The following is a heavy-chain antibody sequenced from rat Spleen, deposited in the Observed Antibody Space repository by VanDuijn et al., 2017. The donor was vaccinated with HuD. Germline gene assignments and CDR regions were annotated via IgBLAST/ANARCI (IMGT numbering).Heavy chain of an antibody. V-gene: IGHV5-29*01. CDR1: GFTFSNYG. CDR3: TTMSNWFTF. CDR2: ISYDGSST. J-gene: IGHJ3*01. Sequence: EVQLVESGGDLVQPGRSMQLSCAASGFTFSNYGMAWVRQAPTKGLEWVATISYDGSSTYYRDSVKGRFTISRDNAKSTLYLQMDSLRSEDTATYYCTTMSNWFTFWGQGTLVTVSS.